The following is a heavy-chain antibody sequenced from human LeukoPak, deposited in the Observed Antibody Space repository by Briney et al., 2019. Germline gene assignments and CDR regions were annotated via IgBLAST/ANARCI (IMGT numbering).Heavy chain of an antibody. Sequence: GGSLRLSCAASGFTFSSYAMHWVRQAPGKGLEWVAVMSYDGTSEYYTDSVRGRFTISRDHSQNMLHLQMNSLRDEDTALYYCVRDRRDGKNLAYHFDFWGQGTLVTVSS. D-gene: IGHD5-24*01. CDR2: MSYDGTSE. CDR3: VRDRRDGKNLAYHFDF. J-gene: IGHJ4*02. V-gene: IGHV3-30-3*01. CDR1: GFTFSSYA.